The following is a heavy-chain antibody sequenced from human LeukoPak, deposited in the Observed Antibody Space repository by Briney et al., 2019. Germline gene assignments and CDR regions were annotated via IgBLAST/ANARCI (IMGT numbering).Heavy chain of an antibody. CDR3: ASTLHYYDSSGPDPDLDY. CDR2: IIPIFGTA. CDR1: GGTFSSYA. J-gene: IGHJ4*02. D-gene: IGHD3-22*01. Sequence: GASVNVSCTASGGTFSSYAISWVRQAPGQGLEWMGGIIPIFGTANYAQKFQGRVTITTDESTSTAYMELSSLRSEDTAVYYCASTLHYYDSSGPDPDLDYWGQGTLVTVSS. V-gene: IGHV1-69*05.